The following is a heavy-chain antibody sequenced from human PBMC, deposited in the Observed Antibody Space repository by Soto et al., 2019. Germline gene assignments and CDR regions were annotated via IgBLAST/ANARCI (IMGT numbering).Heavy chain of an antibody. CDR1: GFTFSDYG. J-gene: IGHJ6*02. Sequence: GGSLRLSCAASGFTFSDYGMNWVRQAPGKGLEWVAVISDDGSNRYSAESVKGRFTISRDNSKNTMYLQMNSLRAEDTAVYYCAADGGYYYGMDAWGQGTTVTVSS. CDR2: ISDDGSNR. CDR3: AADGGYYYGMDA. D-gene: IGHD3-16*01. V-gene: IGHV3-30*03.